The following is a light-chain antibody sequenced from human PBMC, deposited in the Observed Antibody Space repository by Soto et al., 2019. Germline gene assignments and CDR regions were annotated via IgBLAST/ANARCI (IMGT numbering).Light chain of an antibody. J-gene: IGKJ3*01. CDR3: QQYDNLLRFT. CDR2: DAS. Sequence: DIQMPQSPSSLSASVGDRVTITCQASQDISNYLNWYQQKPGKAPKLLIYDASNLETGVPPRFSGSGSGTDFTVTISSLQPEDIATYYWQQYDNLLRFTFGPGTKVDIQ. V-gene: IGKV1-33*01. CDR1: QDISNY.